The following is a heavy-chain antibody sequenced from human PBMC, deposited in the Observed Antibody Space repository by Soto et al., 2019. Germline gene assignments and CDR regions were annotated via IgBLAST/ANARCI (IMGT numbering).Heavy chain of an antibody. CDR1: GYSFTDYH. CDR2: INPIKGDT. J-gene: IGHJ3*01. D-gene: IGHD2-2*02. CDR3: ARVKVPAAILGAFDL. V-gene: IGHV1-2*02. Sequence: ASVKVSCKASGYSFTDYHIHWVRQAPGQGLDWMGWINPIKGDTNSAAIFQDRVTMTTDTSTRTAYMELRSLKSDDTAVYYCARVKVPAAILGAFDLWGQGTLVTVSS.